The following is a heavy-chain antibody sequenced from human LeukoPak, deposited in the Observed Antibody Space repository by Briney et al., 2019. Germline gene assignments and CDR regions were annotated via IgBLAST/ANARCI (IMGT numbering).Heavy chain of an antibody. D-gene: IGHD3-22*01. CDR3: ARRRRYYYDSSYYYYYMDV. CDR2: MNPNSGNT. Sequence: ASVKVSCKASGYTFTSYDINWLRQATGQGLEWMGWMNPNSGNTGYAQKFQGRVTMTRNTSISTAYMELSSLRSEDTAVYYCARRRRYYYDSSYYYYYMDVWGKGTTVTVSS. J-gene: IGHJ6*03. CDR1: GYTFTSYD. V-gene: IGHV1-8*01.